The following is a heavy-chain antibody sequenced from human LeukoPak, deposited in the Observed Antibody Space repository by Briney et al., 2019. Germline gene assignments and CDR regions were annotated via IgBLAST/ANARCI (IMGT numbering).Heavy chain of an antibody. J-gene: IGHJ5*02. Sequence: PSETLSLTCTVSGGSISSSSYYWGWIRQPPGKGLEWIGSIYYSGSTYYNPSLKSRVTISVDTSKNQFSLKLSSATAADTAVYYCARSNSPPRDGYNYGWFDPWGQGTLVTVSS. CDR1: GGSISSSSYY. V-gene: IGHV4-39*01. D-gene: IGHD5-24*01. CDR2: IYYSGST. CDR3: ARSNSPPRDGYNYGWFDP.